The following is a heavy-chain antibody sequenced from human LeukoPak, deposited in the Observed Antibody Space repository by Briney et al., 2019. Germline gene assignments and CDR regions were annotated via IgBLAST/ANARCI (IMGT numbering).Heavy chain of an antibody. D-gene: IGHD6-19*01. J-gene: IGHJ4*02. CDR3: ARGGTPGYSSGRIDY. CDR1: GFTVSSNY. Sequence: GGSLRLSCVASGFTVSSNYMSWVRQAPGRGREWVSVIYSAGNTYYADSVKGRFTISRHNSKNTLYLQMDSLRVEDTAVYYCARGGTPGYSSGRIDYWGQGTLVTVSS. CDR2: IYSAGNT. V-gene: IGHV3-53*04.